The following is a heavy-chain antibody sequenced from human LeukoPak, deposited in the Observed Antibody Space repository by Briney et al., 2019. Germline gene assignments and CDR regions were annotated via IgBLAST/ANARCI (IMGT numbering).Heavy chain of an antibody. Sequence: PSETLSLTCVVYGGSFSGYYWTWIRQTPEKGREWIGEMNPSGRTNYNPSLKSRVTRSVDTSTNQFSLKLSSVTAADTAVYYCPRGRQDVTMIVVVMTAVSYYLDVWGKGTTVTVS. CDR2: MNPSGRT. V-gene: IGHV4-34*01. D-gene: IGHD3-22*01. CDR3: PRGRQDVTMIVVVMTAVSYYLDV. CDR1: GGSFSGYY. J-gene: IGHJ6*03.